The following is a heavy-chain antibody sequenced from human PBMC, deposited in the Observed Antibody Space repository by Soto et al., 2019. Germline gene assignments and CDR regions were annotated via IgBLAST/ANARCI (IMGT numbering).Heavy chain of an antibody. CDR2: IDPSDSKT. D-gene: IGHD3-22*01. Sequence: GESLKISCKGSGYSFAGYWITWVRQKPGKGLEWMGRIDPSDSKTYYSPSFRGHVTISVTKSITTVFLQWSSLRASDTAMYYCARQIYDSDTGPNFQYYFDSWGQGTPVTVSS. CDR3: ARQIYDSDTGPNFQYYFDS. V-gene: IGHV5-10-1*01. J-gene: IGHJ4*02. CDR1: GYSFAGYW.